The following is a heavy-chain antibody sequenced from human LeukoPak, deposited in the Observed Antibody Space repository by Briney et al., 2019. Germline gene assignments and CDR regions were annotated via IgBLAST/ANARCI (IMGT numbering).Heavy chain of an antibody. Sequence: SETLSLTCTVSGGSISSSSYYWGWIRQPPGKGLEWIGSIYYSGSTYYNPSLKSRVTISVDTSKNQFSLKLSSVTAADTAVYYCARRYYDLWSGKSWFDPWGQGTLVTVSS. J-gene: IGHJ5*02. V-gene: IGHV4-39*01. CDR3: ARRYYDLWSGKSWFDP. D-gene: IGHD3-3*01. CDR1: GGSISSSSYY. CDR2: IYYSGST.